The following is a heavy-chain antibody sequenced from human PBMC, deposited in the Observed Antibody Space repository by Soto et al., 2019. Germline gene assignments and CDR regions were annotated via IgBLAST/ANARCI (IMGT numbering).Heavy chain of an antibody. CDR1: GGSISSYY. CDR3: ARQGLFGGFDY. V-gene: IGHV4-59*08. Sequence: SETLSLTCTFSGGSISSYYWSWIRQPPGKGLEWIGYIYYSGSTNYNPSLKSRVTISVDTSKNQFSLKLSSVTAADTAVYYCARQGLFGGFDYWGQGTLVTVSS. J-gene: IGHJ4*02. D-gene: IGHD3-10*02. CDR2: IYYSGST.